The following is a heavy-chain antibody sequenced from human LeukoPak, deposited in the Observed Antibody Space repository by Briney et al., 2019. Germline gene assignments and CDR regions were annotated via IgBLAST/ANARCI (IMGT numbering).Heavy chain of an antibody. Sequence: SETLSLTCTVSGVSISSSNSYWGWIRQPPGKGLEWIGSIYYSGNTYYNASLKSRVTISVDTSKNQFSLKLSSVTAADTAVYYCAEGASYPDFDYWGQGTLVTVSS. CDR2: IYYSGNT. CDR1: GVSISSSNSY. CDR3: AEGASYPDFDY. D-gene: IGHD3-16*02. J-gene: IGHJ4*02. V-gene: IGHV4-39*01.